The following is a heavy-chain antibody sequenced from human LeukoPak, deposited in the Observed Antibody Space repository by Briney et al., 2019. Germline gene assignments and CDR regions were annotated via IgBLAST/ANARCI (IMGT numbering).Heavy chain of an antibody. V-gene: IGHV3-30-3*02. Sequence: PGGSLRLSCAASGFTFNSYAMHWVRQAPGKGLEWVAVISYDGSNKYYADSVKGRFTISRDNSKNTLYLQMNSLRAEDTAVYYCAKRGGSFIGYFDYWGQGTLVTVSS. D-gene: IGHD1-26*01. J-gene: IGHJ4*02. CDR1: GFTFNSYA. CDR3: AKRGGSFIGYFDY. CDR2: ISYDGSNK.